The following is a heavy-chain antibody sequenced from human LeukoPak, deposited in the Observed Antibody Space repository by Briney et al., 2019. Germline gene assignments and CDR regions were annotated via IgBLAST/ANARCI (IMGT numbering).Heavy chain of an antibody. D-gene: IGHD2-2*02. CDR1: GFTFSSYS. J-gene: IGHJ3*02. CDR2: ISSSSSYI. Sequence: PVGSLRLSCAASGFTFSSYSMNWVRQAPGKGLEWVSSISSSSSYIYYADSVKGRFTISRDNAKNSLYLQMNSLRAEDTAVYYCARRGVVVVPAAIHPNDAFDIWGQGTMVTVSS. CDR3: ARRGVVVVPAAIHPNDAFDI. V-gene: IGHV3-21*01.